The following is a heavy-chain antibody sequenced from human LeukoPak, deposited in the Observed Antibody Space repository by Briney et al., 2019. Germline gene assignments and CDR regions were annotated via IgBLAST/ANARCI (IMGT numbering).Heavy chain of an antibody. CDR3: ARGTTMVFDY. J-gene: IGHJ4*02. V-gene: IGHV4-30-2*01. CDR1: GGSISSGGYY. Sequence: SQTLSLTCTVSGGSISSGGYYWSWIRQPPGKGLEWIGYTYHSGSTYYNPSLKSRVTISVDRSKNQFSLKLSSVTAADTAVYYCARGTTMVFDYWGQGTLVTVSS. CDR2: TYHSGST. D-gene: IGHD5-18*01.